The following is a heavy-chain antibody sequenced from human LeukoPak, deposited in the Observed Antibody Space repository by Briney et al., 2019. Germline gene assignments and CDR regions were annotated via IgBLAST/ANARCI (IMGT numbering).Heavy chain of an antibody. J-gene: IGHJ4*02. CDR3: ARGNGYYDSSGLYYFDY. CDR1: GYTFTGYY. D-gene: IGHD3-22*01. Sequence: GASVKVSCKASGYTFTGYYMHWVRQAPGQGLEWMGWTNPNSGGTNYAQKFQGRVTMTRDTSISTAYMELSRLRSDDTAVYYCARGNGYYDSSGLYYFDYWGQGTLVTVSS. V-gene: IGHV1-2*02. CDR2: TNPNSGGT.